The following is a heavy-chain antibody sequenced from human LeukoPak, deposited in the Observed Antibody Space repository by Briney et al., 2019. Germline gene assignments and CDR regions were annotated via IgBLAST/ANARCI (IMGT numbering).Heavy chain of an antibody. V-gene: IGHV3-7*01. Sequence: GGSLRLSCAASGFTFSTYWMSWVRQAPGKGLEWVANIKEDGSEKYYGDSVKGRFTISRDNAKNSLYLQMNSLRAEDTAVYYCTRDSSGYRWGQGTLVTVSS. CDR1: GFTFSTYW. J-gene: IGHJ4*02. D-gene: IGHD3-22*01. CDR2: IKEDGSEK. CDR3: TRDSSGYR.